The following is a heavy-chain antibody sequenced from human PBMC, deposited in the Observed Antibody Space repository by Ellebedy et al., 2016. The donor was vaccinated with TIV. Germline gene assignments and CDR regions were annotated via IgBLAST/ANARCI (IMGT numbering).Heavy chain of an antibody. D-gene: IGHD5-18*01. CDR3: TTVYRYNYDSV. J-gene: IGHJ4*02. V-gene: IGHV3-15*01. CDR2: IKSKTDGGAA. CDR1: GSPFSNAW. Sequence: GGSLRLSCAASGSPFSNAWMNWVRQAPGKGLEWVGRIKSKTDGGAADYAAPVKGRFTISRDDSKNTLYLQMNSLKTEDTAVYFCTTVYRYNYDSVWGQGTLVTVSS.